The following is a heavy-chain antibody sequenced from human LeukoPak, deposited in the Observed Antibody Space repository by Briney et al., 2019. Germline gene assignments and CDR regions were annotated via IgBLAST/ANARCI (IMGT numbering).Heavy chain of an antibody. D-gene: IGHD2-21*01. Sequence: PGGSLRLSCAASGFTFSNYDMSWVRQAPGKGLEWVSAISGSGGSTYYADSVRGRFTISRDSSKNTLYLQMNSLRAEDAAVYYCAKAPVTSCRGAYCYPFDYWGQGTLVTVSS. CDR2: ISGSGGST. CDR3: AKAPVTSCRGAYCYPFDY. CDR1: GFTFSNYD. J-gene: IGHJ4*02. V-gene: IGHV3-23*01.